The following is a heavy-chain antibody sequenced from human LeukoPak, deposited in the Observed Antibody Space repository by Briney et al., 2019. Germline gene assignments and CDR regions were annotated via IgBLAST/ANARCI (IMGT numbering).Heavy chain of an antibody. D-gene: IGHD3-10*01. V-gene: IGHV5-51*01. CDR1: GYSLTRYW. CDR3: ASRITRVRGVFIRVFDI. CDR2: IYPGDSDT. J-gene: IGHJ3*02. Sequence: VGSLKPYCNGSGYSLTRYWIGLVRQTPGTGLEGMGIIYPGDSDTRYSPSFQGQATIPTDTSIGTAYLQWSRLQASDTAMYYCASRITRVRGVFIRVFDIWGQGTMVTVSS.